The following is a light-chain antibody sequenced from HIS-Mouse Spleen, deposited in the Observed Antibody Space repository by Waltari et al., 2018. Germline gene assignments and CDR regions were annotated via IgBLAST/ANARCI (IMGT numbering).Light chain of an antibody. Sequence: QSALTQPRSVSGSPGQPVTIPCTGTSSDVGGSNSVSWYQQHPGKAPKLMIYDVSKRPSGVPDRFSGSKSGNTASLTISGLQAEDEADYYCCSYAGSYTWVFGGGTKLTVL. CDR3: CSYAGSYTWV. V-gene: IGLV2-11*01. CDR1: SSDVGGSNS. J-gene: IGLJ3*02. CDR2: DVS.